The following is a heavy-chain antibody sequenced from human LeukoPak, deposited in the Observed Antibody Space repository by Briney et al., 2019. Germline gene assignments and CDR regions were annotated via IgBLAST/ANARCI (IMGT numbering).Heavy chain of an antibody. CDR2: INPSGGST. CDR1: GYIFTNYY. CDR3: ARDHGSAYYRAPRH. Sequence: EASVKVSCKASGYIFTNYYMHWVRQAPGQGLEWMGTINPSGGSTTYAQKSQGRVTMTRDTSTSTVYMELNSLRSEDTAVYYCARDHGSAYYRAPRHWGQGTLVTVSS. V-gene: IGHV1-46*01. D-gene: IGHD3-10*01. J-gene: IGHJ4*02.